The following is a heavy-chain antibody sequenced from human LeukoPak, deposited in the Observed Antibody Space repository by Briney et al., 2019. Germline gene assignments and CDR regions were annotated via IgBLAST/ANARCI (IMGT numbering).Heavy chain of an antibody. CDR2: IYSGGST. V-gene: IGHV3-53*01. CDR3: ARSPGIAAAGYYYYYCMDV. D-gene: IGHD6-13*01. Sequence: GGSLRLSCAASGFTFSSYGMHWVRQAPGKGLEWVSVIYSGGSTYYADSVKGRFTISRDNSKNTLYLQMNSLRAEDTAVYYCARSPGIAAAGYYYYYCMDVWGKGTTVTVSS. CDR1: GFTFSSYG. J-gene: IGHJ6*03.